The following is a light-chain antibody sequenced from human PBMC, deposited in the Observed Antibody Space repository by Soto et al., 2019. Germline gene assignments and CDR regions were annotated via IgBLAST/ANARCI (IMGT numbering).Light chain of an antibody. J-gene: IGKJ5*01. CDR1: QSVSNN. Sequence: EIVMTQSPATLSVSPGEKATLSCRASQSVSNNLAWFQQKPGQVPRLLIYGASNRATGVSARFSGSGSGTEFTLTISSLQSEDFAVYYCQQYNNWPPTFGQGTRLEIK. V-gene: IGKV3-15*01. CDR3: QQYNNWPPT. CDR2: GAS.